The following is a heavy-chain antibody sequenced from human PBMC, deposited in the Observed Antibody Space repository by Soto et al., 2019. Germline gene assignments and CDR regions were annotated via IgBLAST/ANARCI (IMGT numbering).Heavy chain of an antibody. CDR1: GFTFSDYY. V-gene: IGHV3-11*01. CDR3: ARELAVAGPFDY. CDR2: ISTSGSTI. D-gene: IGHD6-19*01. Sequence: GSLSLSCAASGFTFSDYYMSWIRQAPGKGLEWVSYISTSGSTIYYADSVKGRFTISRDNAKNSLYLQMNSLRAEDTAVYYCARELAVAGPFDYWGQGTLVTVSS. J-gene: IGHJ4*02.